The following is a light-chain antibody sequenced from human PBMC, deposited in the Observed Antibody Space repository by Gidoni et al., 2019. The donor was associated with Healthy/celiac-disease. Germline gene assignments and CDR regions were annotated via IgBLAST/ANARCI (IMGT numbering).Light chain of an antibody. CDR3: MIWHSSAWV. CDR1: SGINVRTYR. J-gene: IGLJ3*02. CDR2: YKSDSDK. V-gene: IGLV5-45*01. Sequence: QAALTQPASLSSSPGASASRTCTLRSGINVRTYRIYWYQQKPGSPPQSLMRYKSDSDKQQGSGVPSRFSGSKDASANAGILLISGLQSEDVAYYYCMIWHSSAWVFGGGTKLTVL.